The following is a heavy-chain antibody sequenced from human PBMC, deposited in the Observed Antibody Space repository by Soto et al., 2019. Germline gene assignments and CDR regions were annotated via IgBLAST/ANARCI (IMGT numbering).Heavy chain of an antibody. CDR3: ARASGYVSGWYHDY. CDR2: LIPILGST. D-gene: IGHD6-19*01. Sequence: GXSVKVSCKASGGTFSVDAGSWVRQAPGQGLEWMGGLIPILGSTHYAQKFQGRDTITADESTNTTYMELSSLRSDDTAVYYCARASGYVSGWYHDYWGQGTRVTVSS. V-gene: IGHV1-69*13. CDR1: GGTFSVDA. J-gene: IGHJ4*02.